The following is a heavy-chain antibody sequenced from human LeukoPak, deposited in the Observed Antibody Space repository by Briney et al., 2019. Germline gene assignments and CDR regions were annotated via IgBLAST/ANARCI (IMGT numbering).Heavy chain of an antibody. D-gene: IGHD5-12*01. J-gene: IGHJ4*02. V-gene: IGHV4-59*01. Sequence: NPSETLSLTCTVSGGSISSYYWSWIRQPPGKGLEWIGYIYYSGSTNYHPSLKSRVTISVDTSKNQFSLRLSSVTAADTAVYYCSSSPRGPLSAPTYWGQGTLVTVSS. CDR1: GGSISSYY. CDR3: SSSPRGPLSAPTY. CDR2: IYYSGST.